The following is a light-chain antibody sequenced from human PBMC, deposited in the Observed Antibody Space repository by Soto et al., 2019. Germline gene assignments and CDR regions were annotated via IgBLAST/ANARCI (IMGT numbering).Light chain of an antibody. Sequence: QSALTQPASVSGSPGQSITISCTGTSSDVGNYNSVAWYQHNPGKAPKLMIYDVSNRPSGVSSRFSGSKSANTASLSISGLQADDEADYYCSSYTSSSTLVFGTGTKLTVL. J-gene: IGLJ1*01. CDR1: SSDVGNYNS. V-gene: IGLV2-14*01. CDR3: SSYTSSSTLV. CDR2: DVS.